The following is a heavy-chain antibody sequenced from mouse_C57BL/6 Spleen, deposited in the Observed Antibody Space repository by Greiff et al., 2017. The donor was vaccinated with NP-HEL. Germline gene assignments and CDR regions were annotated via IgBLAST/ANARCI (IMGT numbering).Heavy chain of an antibody. CDR2: ISDGGSYT. J-gene: IGHJ1*03. Sequence: EVKLVESGGGLVKPGGSLKLSCAASGFTFSSYAMSWVRQTPEKRLEWVATISDGGSYTYYPDNVKGRFTISRDNAKNNLYLQMSHLKSEDTAMYYCARRYLYGSLLYLGVWGTGTTVPVSS. D-gene: IGHD1-1*01. CDR3: ARRYLYGSLLYLGV. V-gene: IGHV5-4*03. CDR1: GFTFSSYA.